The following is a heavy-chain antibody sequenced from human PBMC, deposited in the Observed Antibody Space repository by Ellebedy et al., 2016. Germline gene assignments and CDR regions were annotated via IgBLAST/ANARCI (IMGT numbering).Heavy chain of an antibody. J-gene: IGHJ4*02. CDR3: ARANTSENRCFGY. V-gene: IGHV3-9*01. D-gene: IGHD3-22*01. CDR1: GFTFDDYA. CDR2: ISWNSGSI. Sequence: SLKISXAASGFTFDDYAMHWVRQAPGKGLEWVSGISWNSGSIGYADSVKGRFTISRDNAKNSLYLQMNSLRAEDTAVYYCARANTSENRCFGYWGQGTLVTVSS.